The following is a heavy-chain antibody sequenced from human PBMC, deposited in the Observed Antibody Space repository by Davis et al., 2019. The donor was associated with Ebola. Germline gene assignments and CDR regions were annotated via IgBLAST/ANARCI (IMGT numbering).Heavy chain of an antibody. J-gene: IGHJ6*02. V-gene: IGHV4-39*01. CDR2: IYYSGST. Sequence: PSETLSLTCTVSGGSISSSSYYWGWIRQPPGKGLEWIGSIYYSGSTYYNPSLKSRVTISVDTSKNQFSLKLSSVTAADTAVYYCARHWSGYFAYYYYGMGVWGQGTTVTVSS. CDR1: GGSISSSSYY. CDR3: ARHWSGYFAYYYYGMGV. D-gene: IGHD3-3*01.